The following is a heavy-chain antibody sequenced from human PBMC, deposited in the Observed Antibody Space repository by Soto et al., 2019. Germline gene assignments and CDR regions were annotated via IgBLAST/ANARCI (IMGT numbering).Heavy chain of an antibody. D-gene: IGHD6-6*01. CDR1: GFTFSSYA. V-gene: IGHV3-23*01. J-gene: IGHJ6*03. CDR3: AKDGQLARQDYYYYMDV. CDR2: ISGSGGST. Sequence: GGSLRLSCAASGFTFSSYAMSWVRQAPGKGLEWVSAISGSGGSTYYADSVKGRFTISRDNSKNTLYLQMNSLRAEDTAVYYCAKDGQLARQDYYYYMDVWGKGTTVTVSS.